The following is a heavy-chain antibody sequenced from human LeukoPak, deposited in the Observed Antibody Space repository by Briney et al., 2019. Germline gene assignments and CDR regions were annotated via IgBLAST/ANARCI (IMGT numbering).Heavy chain of an antibody. J-gene: IGHJ2*01. V-gene: IGHV1-69*13. D-gene: IGHD1-26*01. CDR3: ARDRGYSGSYLGWYFDL. Sequence: GASVKVSCKASGGTFSSYAISWVRQAPGQGLEWMGGIIPIFGTANYAQKFQGRVTITADESTSTAYMELRSLRSDDTAVYYCARDRGYSGSYLGWYFDLWGRGTLVTVSS. CDR1: GGTFSSYA. CDR2: IIPIFGTA.